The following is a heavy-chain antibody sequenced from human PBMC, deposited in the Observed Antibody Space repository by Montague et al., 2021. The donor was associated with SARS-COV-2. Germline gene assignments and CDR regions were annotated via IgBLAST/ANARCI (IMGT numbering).Heavy chain of an antibody. Sequence: SLRLSCAASGFTFSSYEMNWVRQAPGKGLEWVSYISGSGSTISYADSVKGRFTISRDNAKDSLYLQMNGLRAEDTAVYYCATMATDLYYNGMDVWGQGTTVTVSS. J-gene: IGHJ6*02. CDR1: GFTFSSYE. V-gene: IGHV3-48*03. CDR3: ATMATDLYYNGMDV. CDR2: ISGSGSTI. D-gene: IGHD5-24*01.